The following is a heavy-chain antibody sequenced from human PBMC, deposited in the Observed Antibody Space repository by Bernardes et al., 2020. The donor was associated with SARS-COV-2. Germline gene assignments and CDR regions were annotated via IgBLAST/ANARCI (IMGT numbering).Heavy chain of an antibody. V-gene: IGHV3-48*03. D-gene: IGHD2-2*02. J-gene: IGHJ4*02. CDR3: AREISFDTLDY. CDR1: GFTFSSYE. Sequence: GGSLILSCAVSGFTFSSYEMNWVRQAPGKGLEWVSYISRDGTTIYYADSVEGRFTISRDNARNSLSLQMNSLRAEDTAVYYCAREISFDTLDYWGQGTLVTVSS. CDR2: ISRDGTTI.